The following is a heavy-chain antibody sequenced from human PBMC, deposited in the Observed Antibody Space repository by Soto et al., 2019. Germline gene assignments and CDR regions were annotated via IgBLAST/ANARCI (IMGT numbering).Heavy chain of an antibody. CDR3: GRRAITIRNDGMDV. CDR2: INPNSGGT. CDR1: GYTFTGYY. V-gene: IGHV1-2*04. J-gene: IGHJ6*02. D-gene: IGHD3-3*01. Sequence: QVQLVQSGAEVKKPGASVKVSCKASGYTFTGYYMHWVRQAPGQGLEWMGWINPNSGGTNYAQKCQGWVTMTGDTSISTADREPSRLRSYDRAVYYCGRRAITIRNDGMDVWGQGTTVTVSS.